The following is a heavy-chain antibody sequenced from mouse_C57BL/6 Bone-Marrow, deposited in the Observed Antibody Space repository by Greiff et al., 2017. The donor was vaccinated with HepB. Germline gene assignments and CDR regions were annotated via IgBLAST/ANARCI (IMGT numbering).Heavy chain of an antibody. Sequence: VQLQQSGAELARPGASVKLSCKASGYTFTSYGISWVKQRTGQGLEWIGEIYPRSGNTYYNEKFKGKATLTADKSSSTAYMELRSLTSEDSAVYFCAHYYGSSDRYFDVWGTGTTVTVSS. CDR1: GYTFTSYG. V-gene: IGHV1-81*01. D-gene: IGHD1-1*01. J-gene: IGHJ1*03. CDR3: AHYYGSSDRYFDV. CDR2: IYPRSGNT.